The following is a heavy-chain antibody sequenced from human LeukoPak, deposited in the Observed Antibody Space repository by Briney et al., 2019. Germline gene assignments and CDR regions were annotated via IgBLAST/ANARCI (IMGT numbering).Heavy chain of an antibody. CDR1: GFTFSSYA. V-gene: IGHV3-23*01. J-gene: IGHJ6*02. CDR2: ISVSGGST. CDR3: AKGSFDMDV. Sequence: GGSLRLSCAASGFTFSSYAMSWVRQAPVKGLEWVSTISVSGGSTYSADSVKGRFTISRDNSKNTLYLQMNSLRAEGTAVYYCAKGSFDMDVWGQGTTVTVSS.